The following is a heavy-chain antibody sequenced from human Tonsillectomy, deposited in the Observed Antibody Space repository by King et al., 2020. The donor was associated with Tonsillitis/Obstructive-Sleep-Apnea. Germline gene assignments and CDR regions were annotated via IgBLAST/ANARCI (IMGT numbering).Heavy chain of an antibody. CDR3: ARDPGGIADY. J-gene: IGHJ4*02. V-gene: IGHV3-53*01. D-gene: IGHD6-13*01. CDR2: IYSGVNT. CDR1: GFSVSNTY. Sequence: VQLVESGGGLIQPGGSLRLSCAASGFSVSNTYMSWVRQAPGKGLEWVSVIYSGVNTYYADSVKGRFTISRDNSNNTLYLQINRLRAEDTAVYYCARDPGGIADYWGQGTLVTVSS.